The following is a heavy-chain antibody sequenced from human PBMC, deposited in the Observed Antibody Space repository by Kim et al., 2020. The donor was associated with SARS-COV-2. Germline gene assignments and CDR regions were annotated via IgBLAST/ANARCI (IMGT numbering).Heavy chain of an antibody. CDR3: ARVTVTSIDY. CDR2: T. D-gene: IGHD4-17*01. Sequence: TNYADSVKGRFTISRDNAKNTLYLQLNSLRAEDTAVYYCARVTVTSIDYWGQGTLVTVSS. V-gene: IGHV3-74*01. J-gene: IGHJ4*02.